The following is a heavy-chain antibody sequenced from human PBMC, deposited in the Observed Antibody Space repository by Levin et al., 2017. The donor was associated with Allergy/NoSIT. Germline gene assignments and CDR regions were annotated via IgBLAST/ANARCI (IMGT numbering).Heavy chain of an antibody. CDR3: ASSRRYNWNSHPVGY. CDR2: IYYSGST. J-gene: IGHJ4*02. CDR1: GGSISSGGYY. Sequence: PSETLSLTCTVSGGSISSGGYYWSWIRQHPGKGLEWIGYIYYSGSTYYNPSLKSRVTISVDTSKNQFSLKLSSVTAADTAVYYCASSRRYNWNSHPVGYWGQGTLVTVSS. D-gene: IGHD1-20*01. V-gene: IGHV4-31*03.